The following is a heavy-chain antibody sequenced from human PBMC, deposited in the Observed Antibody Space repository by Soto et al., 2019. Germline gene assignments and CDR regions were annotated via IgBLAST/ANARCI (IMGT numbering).Heavy chain of an antibody. CDR3: ARRLSSGPPQH. Sequence: KPSETLSLTCTVSGDSIRSSAFCWGWIRQPPGKGLEWIGSICYSGSTYYNPSLKSRVTISVDTSKSQFSLKLSSVTAADTAVYYCARRLSSGPPQHWGQGTLVTVSS. CDR1: GDSIRSSAFC. D-gene: IGHD3-22*01. CDR2: ICYSGST. V-gene: IGHV4-39*01. J-gene: IGHJ1*01.